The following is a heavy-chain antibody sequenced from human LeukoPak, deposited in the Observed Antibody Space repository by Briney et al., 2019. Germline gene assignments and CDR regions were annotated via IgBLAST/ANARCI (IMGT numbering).Heavy chain of an antibody. D-gene: IGHD5-12*01. Sequence: GGSLRLSCSASGFTFSGYAMSWVRQAPGKGLEWVSAISGSGGSTYYADSVKGRLTISRDNSKNTLYLQMNSLRAEDTAVYYCANVDGGRGYFDYWGQGTLVTVSS. J-gene: IGHJ4*02. CDR3: ANVDGGRGYFDY. CDR1: GFTFSGYA. CDR2: ISGSGGST. V-gene: IGHV3-23*01.